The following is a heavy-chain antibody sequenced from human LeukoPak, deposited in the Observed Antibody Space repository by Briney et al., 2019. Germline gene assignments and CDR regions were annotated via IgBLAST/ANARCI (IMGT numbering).Heavy chain of an antibody. D-gene: IGHD5-24*01. CDR3: ARVDGYPGYFDY. CDR2: IYYSGST. Sequence: SETLSLTFTVSGGSISSYYWSWIRQPPGKGLEWIGYIYYSGSTNYNPSLKSRVTISVDTSKNQFSLKLSSVTAADTAVYYCARVDGYPGYFDYWGQGTLVTVSS. CDR1: GGSISSYY. V-gene: IGHV4-59*01. J-gene: IGHJ4*02.